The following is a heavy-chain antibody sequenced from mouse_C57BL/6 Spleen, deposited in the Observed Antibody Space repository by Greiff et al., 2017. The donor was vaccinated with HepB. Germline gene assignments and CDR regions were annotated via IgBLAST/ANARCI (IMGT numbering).Heavy chain of an antibody. V-gene: IGHV1-26*01. CDR3: ARTLITTGVSYRDFDV. Sequence: EVQLQQSGPELVKPGASVKISCKASGYTFTDYYMNWVKQSPGKSLEWIGDINPNNGGTSYNQKFKGKATLTVDKSSSTAYMKLRSLTSEDSAVYYCARTLITTGVSYRDFDVWGTGTTVTVSS. CDR2: INPNNGGT. CDR1: GYTFTDYY. J-gene: IGHJ1*03. D-gene: IGHD1-1*01.